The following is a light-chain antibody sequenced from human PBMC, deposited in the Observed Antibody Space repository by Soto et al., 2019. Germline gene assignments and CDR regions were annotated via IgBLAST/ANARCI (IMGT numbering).Light chain of an antibody. CDR3: HSYDSSLSASV. V-gene: IGLV1-40*01. CDR2: GTT. J-gene: IGLJ1*01. Sequence: SVLRPTPSVSGSPVQRVTISCTGRISNIGAGYDVHWYQHLPGTAPKLLIYGTTNRPSGVPDRFSGSKSGISASLAITGLRAEDEADYYCHSYDSSLSASVFGAGTKVTVL. CDR1: ISNIGAGYD.